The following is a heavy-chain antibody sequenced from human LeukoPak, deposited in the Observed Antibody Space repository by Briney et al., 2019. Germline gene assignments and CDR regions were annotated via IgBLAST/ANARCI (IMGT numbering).Heavy chain of an antibody. CDR2: ISGSGAST. D-gene: IGHD3-22*01. Sequence: GGSLRLSCAASGFMFSNYAMTWVRQAPGQGLEWVSSISGSGASTYYADSVKGRLTISRDNSKNTLYLHMNSLRAEDAAVYYCAKRPYDSKGYYFDYWGQGTLVTVSS. CDR3: AKRPYDSKGYYFDY. V-gene: IGHV3-23*01. CDR1: GFMFSNYA. J-gene: IGHJ4*02.